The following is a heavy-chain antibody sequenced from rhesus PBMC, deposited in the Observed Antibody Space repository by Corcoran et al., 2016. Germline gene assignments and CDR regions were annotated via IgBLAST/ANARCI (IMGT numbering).Heavy chain of an antibody. CDR2: IKSKADGGTA. Sequence: EVQLVESGGGLVQPGGSLRLSCAASGFTFSNFWMSWVRPAPGRGLDWVGSIKSKADGGTAAYAESVKGRFTISRDDSKNTLYLQMNSLKTEDTAVYYCTRGGSGWSGYFDYWGQGVLVTVSS. D-gene: IGHD6S26*01. J-gene: IGHJ4*01. V-gene: IGHV3-16*02. CDR1: GFTFSNFW. CDR3: TRGGSGWSGYFDY.